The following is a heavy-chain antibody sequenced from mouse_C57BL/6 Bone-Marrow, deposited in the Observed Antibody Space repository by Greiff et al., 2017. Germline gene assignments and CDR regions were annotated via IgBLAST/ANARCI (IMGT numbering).Heavy chain of an antibody. CDR2: ILPGSGSI. J-gene: IGHJ1*03. CDR1: GYTFTGYW. V-gene: IGHV1-9*01. Sequence: QVQLQQPGTELVKPGASVKLSCKATGYTFTGYWIEWVKQRPGHGLEWIGEILPGSGSINYNEKFKGKATFTADTASNTAYMQLSSLTTEDSAIYYGARTRGLYCSYFDVWGTGTLVTVSS. CDR3: ARTRGLYCSYFDV. D-gene: IGHD2-1*01.